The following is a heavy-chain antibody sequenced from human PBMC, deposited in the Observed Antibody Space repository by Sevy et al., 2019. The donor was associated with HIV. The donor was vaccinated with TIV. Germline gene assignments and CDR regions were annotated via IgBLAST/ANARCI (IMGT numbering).Heavy chain of an antibody. D-gene: IGHD1-26*01. CDR3: TRWSGSQSIFDY. J-gene: IGHJ4*02. Sequence: GGSLRLSCTASGFIFGDYGMSWVRQAPGKGLEWIAFFKSKIHGGTTENAASVKGRFTISRDDSKNNVYLQMSNLKTEVTAVYYCTRWSGSQSIFDYWGQGTLVTVSS. CDR1: GFIFGDYG. CDR2: FKSKIHGGTT. V-gene: IGHV3-49*04.